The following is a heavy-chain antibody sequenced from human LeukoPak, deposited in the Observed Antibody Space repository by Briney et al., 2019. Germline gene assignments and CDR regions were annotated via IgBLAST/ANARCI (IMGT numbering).Heavy chain of an antibody. CDR3: AREGPLNWNYVNDAFDI. Sequence: GGSLRLSCAAPGFTFSSYSMSWVRQAPGKGLEWVSYISSSSTIYYADSVKGRFTISRDNAKNSLYLQMNSLRAEDTAVYYCAREGPLNWNYVNDAFDIWGQGTMVTVSS. CDR1: GFTFSSYS. J-gene: IGHJ3*02. D-gene: IGHD1-7*01. V-gene: IGHV3-48*01. CDR2: ISSSSTI.